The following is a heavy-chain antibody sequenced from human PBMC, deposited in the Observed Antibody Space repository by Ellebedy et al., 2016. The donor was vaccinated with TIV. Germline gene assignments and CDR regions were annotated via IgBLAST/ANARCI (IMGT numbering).Heavy chain of an antibody. J-gene: IGHJ4*02. CDR3: ARDAAVWYYFDY. Sequence: ASVKVSXXASGYTFTSYGISWVRQAPGQGLEWMGWISAYNGNTNYAQKLQGRVTMTTDTSTSTAYMELRSLRSDDTAVYYCARDAAVWYYFDYWGQGTLVTVSS. CDR2: ISAYNGNT. CDR1: GYTFTSYG. V-gene: IGHV1-18*01. D-gene: IGHD2-21*01.